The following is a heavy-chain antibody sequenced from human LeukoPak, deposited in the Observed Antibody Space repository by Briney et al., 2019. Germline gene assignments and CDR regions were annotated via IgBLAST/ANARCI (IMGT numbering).Heavy chain of an antibody. CDR1: GYTFTSYG. V-gene: IGHV1-18*01. J-gene: IGHJ4*02. Sequence: ASVKVSCKASGYTFTSYGISWVRQAPGQGLEWMGWISAYNGNTNYAQKLQGRVTMTTDTSTSTAYMEVRSLKSDDTAVYYCARVGPHCGYSGYGFDYWGQGTLVTVSS. CDR3: ARVGPHCGYSGYGFDY. D-gene: IGHD5-12*01. CDR2: ISAYNGNT.